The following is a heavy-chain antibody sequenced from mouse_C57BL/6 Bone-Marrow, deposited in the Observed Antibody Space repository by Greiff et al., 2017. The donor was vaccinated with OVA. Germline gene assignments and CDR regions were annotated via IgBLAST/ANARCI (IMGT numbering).Heavy chain of an antibody. CDR1: GYSITSGYY. CDR2: ISYDGSN. D-gene: IGHD1-1*01. CDR3: ARGPGSSYYYAMDY. J-gene: IGHJ4*01. Sequence: EVKLQESGPGLVKPSQSLSLTCSVTGYSITSGYYWNWIRQFPGNKLEWMGYISYDGSNNYNPSLKNRISITRDTSKNQFFLKLNSVTTEDTATYYCARGPGSSYYYAMDYWGQGTSVTVSS. V-gene: IGHV3-6*01.